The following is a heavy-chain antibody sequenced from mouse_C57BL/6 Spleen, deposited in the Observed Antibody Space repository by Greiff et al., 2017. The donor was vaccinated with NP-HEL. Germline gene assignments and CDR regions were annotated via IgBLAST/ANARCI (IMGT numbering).Heavy chain of an antibody. CDR2: IDPETGGT. CDR1: GYTFTDYE. D-gene: IGHD3-2*02. CDR3: TRDRSGPAWFAY. Sequence: QVQLQQSGAELVRPGASVTLSCKASGYTFTDYEMHWVKQTPVHGLEWIGAIDPETGGTAYNQKFKGKAILTADKSSSTAYMELRSLTSEDSAVYYCTRDRSGPAWFAYWGQGTLVTVSA. V-gene: IGHV1-15*01. J-gene: IGHJ3*01.